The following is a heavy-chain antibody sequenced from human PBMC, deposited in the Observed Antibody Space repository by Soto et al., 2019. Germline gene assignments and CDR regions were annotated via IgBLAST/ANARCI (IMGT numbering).Heavy chain of an antibody. D-gene: IGHD3-22*01. Sequence: QMQLVQSGAEVKKPGSSVKVSCKASGGTFSSYAISWVRQAPGQGLEWMGGIIPIFGTANYAQKFQGRVTITADESTSTAYMELSSLRSEDTAVYYCARGAAYYYDSSGYYPPFDYWGQGTLVTVSS. CDR2: IIPIFGTA. CDR1: GGTFSSYA. V-gene: IGHV1-69*01. CDR3: ARGAAYYYDSSGYYPPFDY. J-gene: IGHJ4*02.